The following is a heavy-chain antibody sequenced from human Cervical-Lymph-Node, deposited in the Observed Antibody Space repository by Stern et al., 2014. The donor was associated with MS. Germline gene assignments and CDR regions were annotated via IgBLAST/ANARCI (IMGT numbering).Heavy chain of an antibody. V-gene: IGHV2-70*01. CDR1: GFSLNTNGMC. Sequence: QVTLKESGPALVKPTQTLTLTCTFSGFSLNTNGMCVTWIRQPPGKAHECLALIDWHHNKYYSTSLKTRLSISTDTSKNQVVLTLTNIDPVDTATYYCARSSITGTPDYWGQGTLVTVSS. D-gene: IGHD1-20*01. CDR3: ARSSITGTPDY. CDR2: IDWHHNK. J-gene: IGHJ4*02.